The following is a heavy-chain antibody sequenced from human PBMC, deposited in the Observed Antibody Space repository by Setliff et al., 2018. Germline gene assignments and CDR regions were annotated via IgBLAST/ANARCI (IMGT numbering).Heavy chain of an antibody. CDR3: ARDQEGYCYGGSCFSAAY. V-gene: IGHV1-18*01. D-gene: IGHD2-15*01. Sequence: ASVKVSCKASGYTFSSYGITWVRQAPGQGLEWMGWISTYNDNTYYAQNLEDRVTMTIDTSTSTAYMEVRSLRSDDTAVYYCARDQEGYCYGGSCFSAAYWGQGTLVTVSS. CDR2: ISTYNDNT. CDR1: GYTFSSYG. J-gene: IGHJ4*02.